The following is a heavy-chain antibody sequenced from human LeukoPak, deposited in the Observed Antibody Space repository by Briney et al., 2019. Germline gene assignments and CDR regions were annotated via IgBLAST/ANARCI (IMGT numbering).Heavy chain of an antibody. CDR1: GFTFSTYT. J-gene: IGHJ4*02. D-gene: IGHD3-3*01. CDR2: ISSSSSYI. V-gene: IGHV3-21*01. Sequence: GGSLRLSCAGSGFTFSTYTMNWVRQAPGKGLEWVSSISSSSSYIYYGDSVKGRFTVSRDNARNSLSLQMNSLRAEDTAVYYCARERERFLNLWGQGTLVTVSS. CDR3: ARERERFLNL.